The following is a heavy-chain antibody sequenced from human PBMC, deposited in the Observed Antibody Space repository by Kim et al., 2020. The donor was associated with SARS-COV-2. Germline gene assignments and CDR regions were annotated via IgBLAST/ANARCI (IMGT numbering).Heavy chain of an antibody. D-gene: IGHD6-6*01. CDR1: GFTFSYSS. CDR2: IGSKAENYAT. J-gene: IGHJ4*01. CDR3: TRHPSRAEVAARPVD. Sequence: GGSLRLSCAASGFTFSYSSIHWVRQASGKGLEWVGRIGSKAENYATAYAASVKGRFTISSDDSKNTAYLQMNTLKTEDTAVYYCTRHPSRAEVAARPVD. V-gene: IGHV3-73*01.